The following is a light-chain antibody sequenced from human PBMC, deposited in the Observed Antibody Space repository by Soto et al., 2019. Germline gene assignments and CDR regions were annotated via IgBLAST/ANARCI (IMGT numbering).Light chain of an antibody. Sequence: DIQMTQSPSSVSASVGERVTITCRESQGISSWLAWYQQKLGKAPKLLIYAASSLPRGVPSRFSGSGSGTGFTLTFSRLQAEAFANCYWYQANSFPPTFGQGNKVGIK. V-gene: IGKV1-12*01. CDR1: QGISSW. J-gene: IGKJ1*01. CDR2: AAS. CDR3: YQANSFPPT.